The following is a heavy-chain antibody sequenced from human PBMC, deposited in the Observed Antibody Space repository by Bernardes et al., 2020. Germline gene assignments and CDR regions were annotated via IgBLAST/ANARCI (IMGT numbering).Heavy chain of an antibody. J-gene: IGHJ4*02. Sequence: GVLRLSCVVSGFTFDHYTMHWVRQAPGKGLQWVSLISGDGGSTYYADSVKGRFTISRDNSKDSLYLQMNSLRTEDTALYYCAKDFSSSWCFDYWGQGTLVTVSS. D-gene: IGHD6-13*01. CDR2: ISGDGGST. CDR3: AKDFSSSWCFDY. V-gene: IGHV3-43*01. CDR1: GFTFDHYT.